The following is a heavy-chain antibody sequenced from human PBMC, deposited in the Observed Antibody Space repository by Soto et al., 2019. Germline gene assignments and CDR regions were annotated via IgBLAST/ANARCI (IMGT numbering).Heavy chain of an antibody. D-gene: IGHD3-10*01. J-gene: IGHJ4*02. CDR3: ARGSRDSYPGSRIFDL. CDR1: GYTFTSYY. Sequence: ASVKVSCKASGYTFTSYYMHWVRQAPGQGLEWMGIINPSGGSTSYAQKFQGRVTMTRDTSTSTVYMELSSLRAEDSAVYFCARGSRDSYPGSRIFDLWGRGTRVTVSS. CDR2: INPSGGST. V-gene: IGHV1-46*01.